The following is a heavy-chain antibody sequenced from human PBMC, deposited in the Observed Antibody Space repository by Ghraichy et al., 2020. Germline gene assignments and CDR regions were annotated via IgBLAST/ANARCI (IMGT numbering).Heavy chain of an antibody. V-gene: IGHV1-46*01. D-gene: IGHD1-7*01. CDR1: GYTFSSYD. CDR2: INPSGGST. Sequence: ASVKVSCKASGYTFSSYDMHWVRQAPGLGLEWMGIINPSGGSTSYAQKFQGRVTMTRDTSTSTVYMELSSLRSEDTAVYYCARAGAGTTGFDYWGKGTLVTGSP. CDR3: ARAGAGTTGFDY. J-gene: IGHJ4*02.